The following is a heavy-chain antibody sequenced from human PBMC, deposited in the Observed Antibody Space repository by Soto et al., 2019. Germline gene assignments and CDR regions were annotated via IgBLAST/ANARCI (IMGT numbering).Heavy chain of an antibody. CDR1: GFTFSSYA. Sequence: GGSLRLSCAASGFTFSSYAMSWVRQAPGKGLEWVSAISGSGGSTYYADSVKGRFTISRDNSKNTLYLQMNSLRAEDTAVYYCAKDALGYCSSTSSSTYGMDVWGQGTTVTVSS. V-gene: IGHV3-23*01. D-gene: IGHD2-2*01. CDR3: AKDALGYCSSTSSSTYGMDV. J-gene: IGHJ6*02. CDR2: ISGSGGST.